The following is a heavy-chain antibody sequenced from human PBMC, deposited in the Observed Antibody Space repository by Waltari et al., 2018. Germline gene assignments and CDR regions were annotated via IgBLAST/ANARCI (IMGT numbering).Heavy chain of an antibody. Sequence: EVHLLESGGGLVQPGGSLRLSCGVSGFTLSSYAMSWVRQAPGKGLGWVSVTYSVGRIPYFADSVKGRFTISRDNSKNTLYLQMDSLRADDTAVYYCAKAPYDFLAGSMGDFYMDVWGKGTTVTVSS. CDR1: GFTLSSYA. CDR2: TYSVGRIP. J-gene: IGHJ6*03. CDR3: AKAPYDFLAGSMGDFYMDV. V-gene: IGHV3-23*03. D-gene: IGHD3-9*01.